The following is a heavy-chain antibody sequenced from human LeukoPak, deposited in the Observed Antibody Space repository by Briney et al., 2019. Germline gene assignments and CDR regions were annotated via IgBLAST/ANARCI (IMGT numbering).Heavy chain of an antibody. D-gene: IGHD6-13*01. CDR2: ISAYNGNT. Sequence: ASVKVSCKASGYTFTGYYMHWVRQAPGQGLEWMGWISAYNGNTNYAQKLQGRVTMTTDTSTSTAYMELRSLRSDDTAVYYCARIIAAAGPDPWGQGTLVTVSS. CDR3: ARIIAAAGPDP. V-gene: IGHV1-18*04. J-gene: IGHJ5*02. CDR1: GYTFTGYY.